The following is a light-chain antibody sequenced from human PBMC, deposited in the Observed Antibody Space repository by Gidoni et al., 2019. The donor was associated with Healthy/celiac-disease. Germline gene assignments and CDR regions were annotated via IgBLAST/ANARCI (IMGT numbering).Light chain of an antibody. Sequence: DTVMTQSPLSLPVSPGEPASISCRTSQSLLDSTGYNYLYWYLQKPGQSPQLLIYVGSNRDSGVPDRFSGSGSGTDFTLKISRVEAEDVGIYYCKQAQQTPRTFGQGTKVEIK. J-gene: IGKJ1*01. CDR2: VGS. V-gene: IGKV2-28*01. CDR1: QSLLDSTGYNY. CDR3: KQAQQTPRT.